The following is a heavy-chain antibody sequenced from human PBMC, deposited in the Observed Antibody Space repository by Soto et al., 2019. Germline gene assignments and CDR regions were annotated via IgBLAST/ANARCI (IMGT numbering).Heavy chain of an antibody. V-gene: IGHV1-2*04. CDR3: ARGPGYDFWSGYFAGYYYGMDV. CDR1: GYTFTGYY. D-gene: IGHD3-3*01. J-gene: IGHJ6*02. Sequence: GASVKVSCKASGYTFTGYYMHWVRQAPGQGQERIGWINPNSGGTNYAQKFQGWVTMTRDTSISTAYMELSRLRSDDTAVYYCARGPGYDFWSGYFAGYYYGMDVWGQGTTVTVSS. CDR2: INPNSGGT.